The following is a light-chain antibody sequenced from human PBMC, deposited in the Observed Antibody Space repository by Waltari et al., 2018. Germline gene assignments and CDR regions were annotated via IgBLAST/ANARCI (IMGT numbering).Light chain of an antibody. J-gene: IGKJ3*01. CDR2: KAS. CDR3: QQYNSYLFT. Sequence: DSQITQSPSTLHASVGYRVTITCRASQSISSWLAWYQQKPGKAPKLLIYKASSIESGVPSRFSGSGSGTEFTLTISSLQPDDFATYYCQQYNSYLFTFGPGTKVDIK. CDR1: QSISSW. V-gene: IGKV1-5*03.